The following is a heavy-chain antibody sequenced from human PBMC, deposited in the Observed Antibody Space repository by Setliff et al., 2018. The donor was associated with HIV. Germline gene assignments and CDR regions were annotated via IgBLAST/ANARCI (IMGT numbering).Heavy chain of an antibody. D-gene: IGHD3-10*01. CDR3: AVGSQPRLAY. CDR1: GDSISSSNW. Sequence: SETLSLTCAVSGDSISSSNWWCWVRQAPGKGLEWIGSIYHSGTTYYNPSLTSRVTISVDKSKNQFSLKLSSVTAADSAVYYCAVGSQPRLAYWGQGTLVTVSS. V-gene: IGHV4-4*02. CDR2: IYHSGTT. J-gene: IGHJ4*02.